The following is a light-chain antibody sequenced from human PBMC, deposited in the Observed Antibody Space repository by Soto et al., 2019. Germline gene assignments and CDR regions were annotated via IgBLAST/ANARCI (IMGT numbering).Light chain of an antibody. CDR2: EVN. CDR1: SSDVGNYNL. J-gene: IGLJ1*01. Sequence: QAVVTQPASVSGSPGQSITISCTGTSSDVGNYNLVSWYQQHPGKAPKLMIYEVNKRPSGVSSRFSGSKSGNTASLTISGLQAEDEADYYCCSYAGTSTYVFGTGTKLTVL. CDR3: CSYAGTSTYV. V-gene: IGLV2-23*02.